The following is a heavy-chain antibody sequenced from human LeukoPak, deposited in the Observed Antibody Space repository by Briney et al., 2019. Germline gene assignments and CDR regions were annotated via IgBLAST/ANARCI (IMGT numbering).Heavy chain of an antibody. J-gene: IGHJ4*02. D-gene: IGHD5-24*01. CDR2: ISNDDRNK. Sequence: PGGSLRLSCVASGFNFHNFAMHWVHQAPGKGLEWVAVISNDDRNKYYTDSVKGRFIISRDNSKNTVYLQMNSLKTEDTAMYYCARPSPPGDGYNPCDYWGPGALVVVSS. V-gene: IGHV3-30*04. CDR3: ARPSPPGDGYNPCDY. CDR1: GFNFHNFA.